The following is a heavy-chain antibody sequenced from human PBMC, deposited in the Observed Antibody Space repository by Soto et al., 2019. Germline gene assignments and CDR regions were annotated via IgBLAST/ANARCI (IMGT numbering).Heavy chain of an antibody. V-gene: IGHV2-5*01. J-gene: IGHJ6*02. Sequence: QITLKESGPTLVKPTQTLTLTCTFAGFSLSTGGVGVGWIRQPPGKALEWLALIFSNDDKRYRPSLRNKLTISKDTAKNQLVLTMNDMDPVDTATYYCAHRQSPNEYGWDVCGQGTTVTVSS. D-gene: IGHD1-26*01. CDR3: AHRQSPNEYGWDV. CDR1: GFSLSTGGVG. CDR2: IFSNDDK.